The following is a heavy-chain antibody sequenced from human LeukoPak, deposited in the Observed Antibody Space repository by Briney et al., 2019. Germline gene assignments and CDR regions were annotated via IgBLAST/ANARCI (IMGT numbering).Heavy chain of an antibody. Sequence: SETLSLTCAVSGYSISSGYYWGWIRQPPGKGLEWIGSIYHSGSTYYNPSLKSRVTISVDTSKNQFSLKLSSVTAADTAVYYCGGGIAVAGYWGQGTLVTVSS. CDR3: GGGIAVAGY. V-gene: IGHV4-38-2*01. CDR1: GYSISSGYY. CDR2: IYHSGST. D-gene: IGHD6-19*01. J-gene: IGHJ4*02.